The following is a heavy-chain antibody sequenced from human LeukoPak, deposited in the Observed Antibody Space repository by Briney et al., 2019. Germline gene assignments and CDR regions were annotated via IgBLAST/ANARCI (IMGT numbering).Heavy chain of an antibody. CDR3: AKDRSRGSGTLDY. J-gene: IGHJ4*02. V-gene: IGHV3-23*01. D-gene: IGHD3-10*01. CDR1: GLTFSSYA. Sequence: PGGSLRLSCAASGLTFSSYAMSWVRQAPGKGLEWVSAIGGTGGSTYYADSVKGRFTISRDNSKNTLYLQMNSLRAEDTAVYYCAKDRSRGSGTLDYWGQGTLVTVSS. CDR2: IGGTGGST.